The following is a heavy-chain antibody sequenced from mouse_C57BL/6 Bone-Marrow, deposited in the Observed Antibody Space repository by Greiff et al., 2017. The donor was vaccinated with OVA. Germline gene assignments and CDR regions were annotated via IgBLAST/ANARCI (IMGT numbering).Heavy chain of an antibody. CDR1: GYTLTTYP. CDR2: FHPYNDDT. Sequence: VKVVASGGGLVKPGASVKMSCKASGYTLTTYPIEWMKQNHGKSLEWIGNFHPYNDDTKYNEKFKGKATLTVEKSSSKVYLELSRLTSDDSAVYYCARGDSNFWYFDVWGTGTTVTVSS. J-gene: IGHJ1*03. CDR3: ARGDSNFWYFDV. D-gene: IGHD2-5*01. V-gene: IGHV1-47*01.